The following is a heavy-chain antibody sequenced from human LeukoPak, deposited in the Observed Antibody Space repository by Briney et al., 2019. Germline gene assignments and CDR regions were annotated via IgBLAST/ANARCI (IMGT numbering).Heavy chain of an antibody. J-gene: IGHJ3*02. CDR2: ISGSGGSA. CDR1: GFTFSSYA. D-gene: IGHD3-10*01. CDR3: AKRKGSAFDI. V-gene: IGHV3-23*01. Sequence: GGSLRLSCAASGFTFSSYAMSWVRRAPGKGLEWVSSISGSGGSAYYADSVKGRFTISRDNSKSTLYLQMNSLRAEDTAVYYCAKRKGSAFDIWGQGTMVTVSS.